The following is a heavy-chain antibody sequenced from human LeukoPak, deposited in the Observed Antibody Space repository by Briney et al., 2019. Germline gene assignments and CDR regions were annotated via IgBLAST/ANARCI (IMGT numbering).Heavy chain of an antibody. CDR2: VYYTGST. J-gene: IGHJ3*02. V-gene: IGHV4-59*01. CDR1: GGYISSYY. Sequence: SETLSLTCTVSGGYISSYYWSWIRQPPGEGLEWIGYVYYTGSTNYNPSLKSRVSISVDTSKNQFSLKLRSVSAADTAVYYCARSLYYYGSDSFDIWGQGTMVTVSS. CDR3: ARSLYYYGSDSFDI. D-gene: IGHD3-10*01.